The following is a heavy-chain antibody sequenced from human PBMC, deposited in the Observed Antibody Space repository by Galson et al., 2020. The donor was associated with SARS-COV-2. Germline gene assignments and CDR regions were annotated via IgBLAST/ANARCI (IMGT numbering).Heavy chain of an antibody. CDR3: ARHVYLRGWFDP. Sequence: SQTLSLTCTVSGGSISSSSYYWGWIRQPPGKGLEWIGSIYYSGSTYYNPSLKSRVTISVDTSKNQFSLKLRSVTAADTAVYYCARHVYLRGWFDPWGQGTLVTVSS. V-gene: IGHV4-39*01. J-gene: IGHJ5*02. CDR1: GGSISSSSYY. CDR2: IYYSGST. D-gene: IGHD1-20*01.